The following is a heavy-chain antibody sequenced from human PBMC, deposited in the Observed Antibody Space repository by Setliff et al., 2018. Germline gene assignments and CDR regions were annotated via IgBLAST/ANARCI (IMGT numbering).Heavy chain of an antibody. CDR2: LSYGNA. V-gene: IGHV4-39*01. CDR3: ARHTIAMSTIISYFDY. J-gene: IGHJ4*02. D-gene: IGHD3-10*01. Sequence: SETLSLTCTVSSGSISSDNYYWGWIRQPPGKGLEWIGTLSYGNAYYTPSLKSRVTISIDTSKNQFSLKLSSVTAADTAVYHCARHTIAMSTIISYFDYWGQGTLVTVSS. CDR1: SGSISSDNYY.